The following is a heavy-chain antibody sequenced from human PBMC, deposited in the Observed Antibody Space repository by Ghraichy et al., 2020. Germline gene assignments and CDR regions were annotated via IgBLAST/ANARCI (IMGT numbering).Heavy chain of an antibody. Sequence: SETLSLTCTVSGGSISSYYWSWIRQPAGKGLEWIGRIYTSGSTNYNPSLKSRVTMSVDTSKNHFSLKLSSVTAADTAVYYCSRDLFCGGDCYFLDYWGQGTLVTVSS. D-gene: IGHD2-21*02. CDR1: GGSISSYY. CDR2: IYTSGST. CDR3: SRDLFCGGDCYFLDY. V-gene: IGHV4-4*07. J-gene: IGHJ4*02.